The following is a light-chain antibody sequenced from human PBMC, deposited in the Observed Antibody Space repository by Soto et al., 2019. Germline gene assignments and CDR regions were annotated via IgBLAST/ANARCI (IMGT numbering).Light chain of an antibody. J-gene: IGKJ1*01. CDR2: DAS. Sequence: ETVLTQSPDTLSLSPGDGATLSCRASQSIRSERLAWYQQEPGQAPRLVXFDASTRATGVPTRFSGSRSGAEFTLTISSLQAEDFAIYYCQPYNNWPPWTFGRGTKVDIK. CDR3: QPYNNWPPWT. CDR1: QSIRSER. V-gene: IGKV3-15*01.